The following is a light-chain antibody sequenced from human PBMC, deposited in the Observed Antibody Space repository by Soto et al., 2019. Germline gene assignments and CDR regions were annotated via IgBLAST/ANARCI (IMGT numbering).Light chain of an antibody. J-gene: IGKJ1*01. CDR1: QSISAE. CDR2: KAS. CDR3: QQYKDFGAWT. Sequence: DIQVTQSPSTLSASIGDRVTITCRASQSISAELAWYQQKPGKAPNLLIYKASTLESGVPSRFSGSGSGTEFTLTISSLQPDDFATYYCQQYKDFGAWTFGQGTKVEIK. V-gene: IGKV1-5*03.